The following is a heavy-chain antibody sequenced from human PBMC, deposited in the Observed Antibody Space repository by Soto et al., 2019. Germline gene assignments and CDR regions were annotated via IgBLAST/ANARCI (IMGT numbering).Heavy chain of an antibody. V-gene: IGHV1-8*01. CDR1: GYVFPSYD. CDR2: VNPGSGYK. CDR3: ARADPRHYYMDV. J-gene: IGHJ6*03. Sequence: QVQLVQSGAEVKKPGASVRVSCKASGYVFPSYDITWVRQAPGHGLEWMGWVNPGSGYKGYAQNFEGRVTLTRNMSISTVYMELSSLRSEVTAVYYCARADPRHYYMDVWGKGTTVTVSS.